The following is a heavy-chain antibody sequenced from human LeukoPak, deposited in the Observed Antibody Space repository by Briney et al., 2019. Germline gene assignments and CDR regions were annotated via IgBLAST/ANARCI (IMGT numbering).Heavy chain of an antibody. Sequence: SETLSLTRTVSGGSISSYYWSWIRQPPGKGLEWIGYIYYSGSTNYNPSLKSRVTISVDTSKNQFSLKLSSVTAADTAVYYCARQGNVDTAMARFAYYYYGMDVWGQGTTVTVSS. CDR1: GGSISSYY. V-gene: IGHV4-59*08. D-gene: IGHD5-18*01. J-gene: IGHJ6*02. CDR3: ARQGNVDTAMARFAYYYYGMDV. CDR2: IYYSGST.